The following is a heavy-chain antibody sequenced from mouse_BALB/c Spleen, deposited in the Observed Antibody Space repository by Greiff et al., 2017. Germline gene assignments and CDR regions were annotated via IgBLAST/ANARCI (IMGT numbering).Heavy chain of an antibody. CDR3: ARRTRGDYWYFDV. CDR1: GFAFSSYD. Sequence: EVHLVESGGGLVKPGGSLKLSCAASGFAFSSYDMSWVRQTPEKRLEWVAYISSGGGSTYYPDTVKGRFTISRDNAKNTLYLQMSSLKSEDTAMYYCARRTRGDYWYFDVWGAGTTVTVSS. D-gene: IGHD1-3*01. CDR2: ISSGGGST. V-gene: IGHV5-12-1*01. J-gene: IGHJ1*01.